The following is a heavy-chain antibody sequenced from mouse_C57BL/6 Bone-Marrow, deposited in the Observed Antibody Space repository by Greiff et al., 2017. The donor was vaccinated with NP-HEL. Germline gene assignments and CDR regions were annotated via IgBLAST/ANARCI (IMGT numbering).Heavy chain of an antibody. V-gene: IGHV1-50*01. CDR2: IDPSDSYT. Sequence: QVQLQQPGAELVKPGASVKLSCKASGYTFTTYWMQWVKQRPGQGLEWIGEIDPSDSYTKYNQKFKGKATVPVDTSSSTANMQLSSLTSDDSAVYFCARKAYYGRSYEFAYWGQGTLVTVSA. J-gene: IGHJ3*01. CDR3: ARKAYYGRSYEFAY. CDR1: GYTFTTYW. D-gene: IGHD1-1*01.